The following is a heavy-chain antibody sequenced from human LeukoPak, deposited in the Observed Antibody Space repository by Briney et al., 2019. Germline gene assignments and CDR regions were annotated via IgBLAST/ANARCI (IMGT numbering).Heavy chain of an antibody. D-gene: IGHD3-10*01. V-gene: IGHV3-13*04. J-gene: IGHJ4*02. Sequence: GGSLRLFCAASGFPFSSYDMHWVRQATGKGLEWVSAIGTAGDTYYPGSVKGRFTLSRENAKNSLYLQMNSRRAGDTAMYYCARGGLLWFGELSFGGQGTLVTVSS. CDR2: IGTAGDT. CDR1: GFPFSSYD. CDR3: ARGGLLWFGELSF.